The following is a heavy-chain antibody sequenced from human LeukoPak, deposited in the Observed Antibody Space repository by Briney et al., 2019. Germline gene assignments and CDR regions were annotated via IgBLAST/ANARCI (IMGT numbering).Heavy chain of an antibody. Sequence: QPGGSLRLSCAASGFTFSNAWMSWVRQAPGKGLEWVSVIYSGGSTYYADSVKGRFTISRDNSKNTLYLQMNSLRAEDTAVCYCARDRDSSGYYYVWGQGTLVTVSS. V-gene: IGHV3-53*01. J-gene: IGHJ4*02. D-gene: IGHD3-22*01. CDR1: GFTFSNAW. CDR2: IYSGGST. CDR3: ARDRDSSGYYYV.